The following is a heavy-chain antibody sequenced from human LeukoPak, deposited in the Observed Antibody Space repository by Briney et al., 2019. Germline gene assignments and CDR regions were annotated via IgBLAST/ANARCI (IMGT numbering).Heavy chain of an antibody. V-gene: IGHV6-1*01. Sequence: SQTLSLTCAISGGSVSSNSAAGNWIRQSPSRGLEWLGRTFYRSNCYNDYAVSVKSRITINPDTAKNPFSLQLTSVTPGDTAVYYCAREADSSVWGFDYWGQGTLVTVSS. CDR1: GGSVSSNSAA. CDR2: TFYRSNCYN. J-gene: IGHJ4*02. CDR3: AREADSSVWGFDY. D-gene: IGHD6-19*01.